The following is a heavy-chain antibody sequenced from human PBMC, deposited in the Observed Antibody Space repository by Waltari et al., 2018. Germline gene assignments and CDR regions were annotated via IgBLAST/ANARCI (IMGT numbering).Heavy chain of an antibody. D-gene: IGHD6-19*01. CDR3: ARDVAVAGTDFDY. CDR1: GFTFSNSE. Sequence: EAQLVQSGGGLAQPGGSLRLSCVASGFTFSNSEMNWVRQAPGKVMEWISYIRDTGGTTYYTDAVKGRFTISRDNAKNSLYLQMNSLRAEDTAVYYCARDVAVAGTDFDYWGQGTLVTVSS. J-gene: IGHJ4*02. CDR2: IRDTGGTT. V-gene: IGHV3-48*03.